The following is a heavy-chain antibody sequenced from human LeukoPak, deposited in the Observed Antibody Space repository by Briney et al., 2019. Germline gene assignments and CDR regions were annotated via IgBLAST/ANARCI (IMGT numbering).Heavy chain of an antibody. Sequence: KAGGSLRLSCAASGFTFSSYSMNWVRQAPGKGLEWVSSISSSSTYIYYADSVKGRFTISRDNAKNSPYLQMNSLRAEDTAVYCCAVLDSSGFPDYWGQGTLVTVSS. J-gene: IGHJ4*02. D-gene: IGHD3-22*01. CDR3: AVLDSSGFPDY. CDR1: GFTFSSYS. CDR2: ISSSSTYI. V-gene: IGHV3-21*01.